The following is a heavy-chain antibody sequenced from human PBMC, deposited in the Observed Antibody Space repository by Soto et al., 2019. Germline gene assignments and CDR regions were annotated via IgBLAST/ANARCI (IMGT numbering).Heavy chain of an antibody. CDR2: ISPYNGDT. CDR3: AGRCDGTNCLAHFDY. Sequence: QVQLAQSGAEVKRPGASVKVSCKASGYTFTGYGISWVRQAPGQGLEWMGWISPYNGDTDSAQNLQGRVTMTSDTSTSTAYMDLRSLRSDDTAVYYCAGRCDGTNCLAHFDYWGQGTLVTVSS. CDR1: GYTFTGYG. D-gene: IGHD2-2*01. J-gene: IGHJ4*02. V-gene: IGHV1-18*04.